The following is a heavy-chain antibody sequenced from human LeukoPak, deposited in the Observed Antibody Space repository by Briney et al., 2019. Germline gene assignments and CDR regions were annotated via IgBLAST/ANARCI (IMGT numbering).Heavy chain of an antibody. CDR3: ARSSRFLVNYGSGSYYPIFDY. V-gene: IGHV1-2*02. CDR2: INHNSGGT. Sequence: ASVKVSCKASGYTFTGYYMHWVRQAPGQGLEWMGWINHNSGGTNYAQKFQGRVTMTRDTSISTAYMELSRLRSDDTAVYYCARSSRFLVNYGSGSYYPIFDYWGQGTLVTVSS. J-gene: IGHJ4*02. D-gene: IGHD3-10*01. CDR1: GYTFTGYY.